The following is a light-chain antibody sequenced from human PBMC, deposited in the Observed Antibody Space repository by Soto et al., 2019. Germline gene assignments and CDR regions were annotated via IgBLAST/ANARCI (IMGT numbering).Light chain of an antibody. CDR1: QSISSY. V-gene: IGKV1-39*01. CDR3: QQTYGTPPT. CDR2: AAS. Sequence: DIQMTPSPSSLSASVGDRVTITCRASQSISSYLNWYQQKPGKAPKLLIYAASTLQGGVPSRFSGSGSATDFTLTISSLQHEDFATYYCQQTYGTPPTFGQGTKVDIK. J-gene: IGKJ1*01.